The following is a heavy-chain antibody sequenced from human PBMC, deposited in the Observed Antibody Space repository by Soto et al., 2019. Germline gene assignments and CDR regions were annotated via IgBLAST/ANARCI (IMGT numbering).Heavy chain of an antibody. J-gene: IGHJ4*02. CDR1: GGTFSSYA. V-gene: IGHV1-69*13. CDR3: ARGDSYGIYYFDY. D-gene: IGHD5-18*01. CDR2: IIPIFGTA. Sequence: PSVKVSCKASGGTFSSYAISWVRQAPGQGLEWMGGIIPIFGTANYAQKFQGRVTITADESTSTAYMELSSLRSEDTAVYYCARGDSYGIYYFDYWGQGTLVTVSS.